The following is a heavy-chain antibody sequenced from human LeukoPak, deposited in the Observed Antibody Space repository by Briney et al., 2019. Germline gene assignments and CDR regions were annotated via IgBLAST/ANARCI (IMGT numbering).Heavy chain of an antibody. Sequence: ASVKVSCKASGYTFTGYNMQWLRQAPGQGLEWMGWINPNSGGTNYAQKFQGRVAMTRDTSISTAYMELNRLRSDDTAVYYCARDGHFDYWGQGTLVTVSS. CDR3: ARDGHFDY. V-gene: IGHV1-2*02. CDR2: INPNSGGT. J-gene: IGHJ4*02. CDR1: GYTFTGYN.